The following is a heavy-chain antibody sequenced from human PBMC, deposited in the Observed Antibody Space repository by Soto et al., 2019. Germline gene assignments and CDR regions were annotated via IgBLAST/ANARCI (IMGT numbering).Heavy chain of an antibody. Sequence: KPSETLSLTCTVSGGSVSSGSYYWSWIRQPPGKGLEWIGYIYYSGSTNYNPSLKSRVTISVDNSKNTLYLQMNSLRAEDTAVYYCAKLWDGDGSVDAFDIWGQGTMVTVSS. D-gene: IGHD4-17*01. CDR1: GGSVSSGSYY. J-gene: IGHJ3*02. CDR2: IYYSGST. V-gene: IGHV4-61*01. CDR3: AKLWDGDGSVDAFDI.